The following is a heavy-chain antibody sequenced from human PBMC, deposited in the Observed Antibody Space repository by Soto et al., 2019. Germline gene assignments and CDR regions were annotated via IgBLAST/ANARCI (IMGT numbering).Heavy chain of an antibody. V-gene: IGHV1-69*19. J-gene: IGHJ4*02. CDR3: ARVQESSGWYGGALDY. D-gene: IGHD6-19*01. CDR1: GGTFSSYA. Sequence: QVQLVQSGAEVKKPGSSVKVSCKASGGTFSSYAISCVRQAPRQGVEWMGGIIPIFGTANYARKFQGRVTFTADDSTSTAYMELRSLRSEYTAVYYCARVQESSGWYGGALDYGGKGTLVTVST. CDR2: IIPIFGTA.